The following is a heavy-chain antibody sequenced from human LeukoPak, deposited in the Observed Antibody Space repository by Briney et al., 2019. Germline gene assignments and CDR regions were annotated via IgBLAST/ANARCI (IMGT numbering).Heavy chain of an antibody. CDR2: IKQDGSEK. Sequence: GGALKLSCAAFGFTFCNHWMNWVRQGPGKGLEGVANIKQDGSEKYYVDPVKGRFSISRDDTKNSLYLQLNSLRAEDTAVYYCAREGLRFLEWSSYYFDYWGLGTLVTVSS. CDR3: AREGLRFLEWSSYYFDY. J-gene: IGHJ4*02. D-gene: IGHD3-3*01. CDR1: GFTFCNHW. V-gene: IGHV3-7*01.